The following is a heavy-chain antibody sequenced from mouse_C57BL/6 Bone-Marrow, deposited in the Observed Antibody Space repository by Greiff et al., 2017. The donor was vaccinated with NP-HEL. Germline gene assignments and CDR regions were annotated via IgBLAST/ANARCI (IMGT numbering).Heavy chain of an antibody. CDR3: ARLFRLGYYYAMDY. CDR2: IHPNSGST. Sequence: VQLQQPGAELVKPGASVKLSCKASGYTFTSYWMHWVKQRPGQGLEWIGMIHPNSGSTNYNEKFKSKATLTVDKSSSTAYMQLSSLTSEDSAVYYCARLFRLGYYYAMDYWGQGTSVTVSS. J-gene: IGHJ4*01. CDR1: GYTFTSYW. V-gene: IGHV1-64*01. D-gene: IGHD2-2*01.